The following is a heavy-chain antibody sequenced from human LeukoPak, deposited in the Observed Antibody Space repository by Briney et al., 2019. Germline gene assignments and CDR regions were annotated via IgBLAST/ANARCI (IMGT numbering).Heavy chain of an antibody. CDR1: GYTFTSYA. V-gene: IGHV1-3*01. Sequence: ASVKVSCKASGYTFTSYAMHRVRQAPGQRLEWMGWINAGNGNTKYSQKFQGRVTITRDTSASTAYMELSSLRSEDTAVYYCARVLSHCSSTSCFDAFDIWGQGTMVTVSS. CDR3: ARVLSHCSSTSCFDAFDI. CDR2: INAGNGNT. D-gene: IGHD2-2*01. J-gene: IGHJ3*02.